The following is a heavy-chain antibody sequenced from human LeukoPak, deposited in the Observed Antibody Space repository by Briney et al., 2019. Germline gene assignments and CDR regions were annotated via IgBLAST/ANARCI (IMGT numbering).Heavy chain of an antibody. CDR2: ISSSSSYI. Sequence: PGGSLRLSCAASGFTLSSYSMNWVRQAPGKGLEWVSSISSSSSYIYYADSVKGRFTISRDNAKNSLYLQMNSLRAEDTAVYYCARAPSTVTTAAYYYGMDVWGQGTTVTVSS. CDR1: GFTLSSYS. D-gene: IGHD4-17*01. CDR3: ARAPSTVTTAAYYYGMDV. J-gene: IGHJ6*02. V-gene: IGHV3-21*01.